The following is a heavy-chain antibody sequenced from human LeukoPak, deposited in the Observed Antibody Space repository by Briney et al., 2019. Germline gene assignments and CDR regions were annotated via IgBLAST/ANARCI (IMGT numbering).Heavy chain of an antibody. Sequence: GGSLRLSCAASGFTFSSHAMSWVRQAPGKGLEWVSAISGSGGSTYYADSVKGRFTISRDNSKNTLYLQMNSLRAEDTAVYYCAGGDYCSSTSCNYYYYYYMDVWGKGTTVTVSS. D-gene: IGHD2-2*01. V-gene: IGHV3-23*01. J-gene: IGHJ6*03. CDR2: ISGSGGST. CDR3: AGGDYCSSTSCNYYYYYYMDV. CDR1: GFTFSSHA.